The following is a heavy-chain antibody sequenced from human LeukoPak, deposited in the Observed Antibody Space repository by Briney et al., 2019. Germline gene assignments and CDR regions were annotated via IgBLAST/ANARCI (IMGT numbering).Heavy chain of an antibody. CDR3: AREGIAAAGATSATTFDY. J-gene: IGHJ4*02. D-gene: IGHD6-13*01. CDR1: GFTLSNYG. V-gene: IGHV3-33*01. Sequence: GRSLRLSCATSGFTLSNYGMHWVRQAPGKGLEWVAVIWYDGSNKYYADSVKGRFTISRDNSKNTLYLQMNSLRVEDTAVYFCAREGIAAAGATSATTFDYWGQGTLVTVSS. CDR2: IWYDGSNK.